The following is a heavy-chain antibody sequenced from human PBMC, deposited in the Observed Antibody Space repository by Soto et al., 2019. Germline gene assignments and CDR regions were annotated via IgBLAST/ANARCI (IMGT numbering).Heavy chain of an antibody. CDR2: ISAYNGNT. D-gene: IGHD2-2*01. CDR1: GYTFTSYG. V-gene: IGHV1-18*01. J-gene: IGHJ6*02. Sequence: GASVKVSCKAPGYTFTSYGISWVRQAPGQGLEWMGWISAYNGNTNYAQKLQGRVTMTTDTSTSTAYMELRSLRSDDTAVYYCARDTRYCSSTSCYYYYYGMDVWGQGTTVTVSS. CDR3: ARDTRYCSSTSCYYYYYGMDV.